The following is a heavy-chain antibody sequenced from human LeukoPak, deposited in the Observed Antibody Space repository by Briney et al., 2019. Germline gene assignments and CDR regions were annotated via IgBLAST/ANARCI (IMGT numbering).Heavy chain of an antibody. CDR2: IYYSGST. V-gene: IGHV4-59*01. CDR3: ARGRWLQPENDAFDI. D-gene: IGHD5-24*01. CDR1: GGSISSYY. Sequence: SETLSLTCTVSGGSISSYYWSWIRRPPGKVLEWIGYIYYSGSTNYNPSLKSRVTISVDTSKNQFSLKLSSVTAADTAVYYCARGRWLQPENDAFDIWGQGTMVTVSS. J-gene: IGHJ3*02.